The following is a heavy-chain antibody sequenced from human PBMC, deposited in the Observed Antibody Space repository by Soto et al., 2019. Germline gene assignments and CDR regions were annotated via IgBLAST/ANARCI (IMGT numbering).Heavy chain of an antibody. CDR1: GYTFTHHG. Sequence: DSVKISLKASGYTFTHHGITWVRQPPGQGLMWMGWISGYTGKEYYAQWFQGRVIMTTDTSTRTAYMEVRSLRSVETAVYYCVRDRESSGTVSAYWGQGTLVTVSS. V-gene: IGHV1-18*01. J-gene: IGHJ4*02. CDR2: ISGYTGKE. CDR3: VRDRESSGTVSAY. D-gene: IGHD2-15*01.